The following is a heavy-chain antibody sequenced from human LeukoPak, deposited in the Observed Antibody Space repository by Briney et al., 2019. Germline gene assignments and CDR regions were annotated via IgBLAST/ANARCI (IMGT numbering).Heavy chain of an antibody. CDR1: GYTFTSYG. V-gene: IGHV1-18*01. J-gene: IGHJ4*02. CDR2: ISAYNGNT. Sequence: ASVKVSCKASGYTFTSYGISWVRQAPGQGLEWMGWISAYNGNTNYAQKLQGRVAMTIDTSTSTAYMELRSLRSDDTAVYYCARGGVVTAPPYYFDCWGQGTLVTVSS. CDR3: ARGGVVTAPPYYFDC. D-gene: IGHD2-21*02.